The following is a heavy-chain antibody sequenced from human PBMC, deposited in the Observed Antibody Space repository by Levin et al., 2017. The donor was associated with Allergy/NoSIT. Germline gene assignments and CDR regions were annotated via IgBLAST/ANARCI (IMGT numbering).Heavy chain of an antibody. V-gene: IGHV3-72*01. CDR2: IRKKGDGYST. D-gene: IGHD2-15*01. J-gene: IGHJ4*02. Sequence: GGSLRLSCAASGFTFSDHFMDWVRQAPGKGLEWVGRIRKKGDGYSTEYAASVKGRFTISRDDSKKSLYVQLNSLKTEDKGVYYCVRATTHYYYDCWGQGTLVTVSS. CDR1: GFTFSDHF. CDR3: VRATTHYYYDC.